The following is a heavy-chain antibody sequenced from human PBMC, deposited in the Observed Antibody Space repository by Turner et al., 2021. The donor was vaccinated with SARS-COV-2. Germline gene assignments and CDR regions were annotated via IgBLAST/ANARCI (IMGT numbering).Heavy chain of an antibody. CDR3: ARAMVRGGNAYAEYFQH. D-gene: IGHD3-10*01. Sequence: QLLQSGAEGKKRGSPVTACCIPSARIFSRYAISWVRQAPGQGLEWMGRLIPILDIANYAEKFQGRVTITAEKSTSTTYMELSRLRSEDTAVYYCARAMVRGGNAYAEYFQHWGQGTLVTVSS. CDR1: ARIFSRYA. V-gene: IGHV1-69*04. J-gene: IGHJ1*01. CDR2: LIPILDIA.